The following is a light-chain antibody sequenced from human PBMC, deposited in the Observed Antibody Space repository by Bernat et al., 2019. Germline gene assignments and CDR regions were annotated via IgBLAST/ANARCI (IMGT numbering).Light chain of an antibody. J-gene: IGKJ4*01. CDR2: DAS. Sequence: EIVLTQSPATLSLSPGERATLSCRASQSVSSYLAWYQQKPGQAPRLLIYDASNRATGIPARFSGSGSGTDFTLTISSLKPEDFAVYYCQQRSNWPSGAFGGGTKVEIK. CDR3: QQRSNWPSGA. CDR1: QSVSSY. V-gene: IGKV3-11*01.